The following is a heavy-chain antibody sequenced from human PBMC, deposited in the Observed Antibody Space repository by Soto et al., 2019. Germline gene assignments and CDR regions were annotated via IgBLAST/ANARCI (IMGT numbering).Heavy chain of an antibody. CDR3: ARCVGAVAGSN. D-gene: IGHD6-19*01. Sequence: GGSLRLSCVASGFTLSSYWMSWVCQAPGKGPEWVANIKGDGSEKYYADSVKGRFTISRDNAKNSLLLEMNSLRAEDTALYYCARCVGAVAGSNLGQGTLVTVSS. J-gene: IGHJ1*01. CDR2: IKGDGSEK. CDR1: GFTLSSYW. V-gene: IGHV3-7*05.